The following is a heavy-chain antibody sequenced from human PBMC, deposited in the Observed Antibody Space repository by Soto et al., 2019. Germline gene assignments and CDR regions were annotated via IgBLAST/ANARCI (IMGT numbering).Heavy chain of an antibody. CDR1: GYTFTGYY. D-gene: IGHD6-19*01. V-gene: IGHV1-2*04. J-gene: IGHJ1*01. Sequence: QVQLVQSGAEVKKPGASVKVSCKASGYTFTGYYMHWVRQAPGQGLEWMGWINPNSGGTNYAQKFQGWVTMTRDTSISTAYMELSRLRSDDTAVYYCARAAPLSSGWYEYLQHWGQGTLVTVSS. CDR2: INPNSGGT. CDR3: ARAAPLSSGWYEYLQH.